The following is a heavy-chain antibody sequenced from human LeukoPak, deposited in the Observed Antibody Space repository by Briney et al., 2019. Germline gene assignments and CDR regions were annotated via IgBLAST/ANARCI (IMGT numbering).Heavy chain of an antibody. CDR1: GFTFSSYS. V-gene: IGHV3-48*04. CDR3: ARGSSLGHFDY. J-gene: IGHJ4*02. CDR2: ISSSSSTI. D-gene: IGHD6-19*01. Sequence: GGSLRLSCAASGFTFSSYSMNWVRQAPGKGLERVSYISSSSSTIYYADSVKGRFTISRDNAKNSLYLQMNSLRAEDTAVYYCARGSSLGHFDYWGQGTLVTVSS.